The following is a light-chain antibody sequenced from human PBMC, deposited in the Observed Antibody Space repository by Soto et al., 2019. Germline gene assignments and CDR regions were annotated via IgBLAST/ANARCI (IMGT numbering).Light chain of an antibody. Sequence: QSVLTQPPSASGTPGQRVTISCSGSSSNIGSSSVNWYQQLPGTAPKLLISINNQRPSGVPDRFSGSKSGTSASLTISGLQSEDEADYYCGAWDDSLSGHNYVFGTGTKLTVL. CDR3: GAWDDSLSGHNYV. J-gene: IGLJ1*01. CDR1: SSNIGSSS. V-gene: IGLV1-44*01. CDR2: INN.